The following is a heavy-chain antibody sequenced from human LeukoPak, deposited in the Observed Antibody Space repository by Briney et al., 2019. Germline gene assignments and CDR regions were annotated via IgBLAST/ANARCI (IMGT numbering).Heavy chain of an antibody. CDR3: ARDKYCSSTSCYLLDY. V-gene: IGHV3-74*01. CDR2: NNSDGSST. Sequence: GGSLRLSCAASGFTFSSYWMHWVRQAPGKGLVWVSRNNSDGSSTSYADSVKGRFTISRDNAKNTLYLQMNSLRAEDTAVYYCARDKYCSSTSCYLLDYWGQGTLVTVSS. J-gene: IGHJ4*02. CDR1: GFTFSSYW. D-gene: IGHD2-2*01.